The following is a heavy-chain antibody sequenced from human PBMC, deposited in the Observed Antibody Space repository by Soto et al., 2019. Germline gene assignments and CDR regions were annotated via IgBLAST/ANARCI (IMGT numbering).Heavy chain of an antibody. CDR3: GQVGGVVALDGYFEF. CDR2: IRGSGGSA. D-gene: IGHD2-15*01. Sequence: EVQLLESGGGLVQPGGSLRLACVASGFTFSSYDMTWVRQAPAKGLVLVAGIRGSGGSAYYSDSVKGRFPIARDNPKNTLYLQLNSLRAGDTAVQFCGQVGGVVALDGYFEFWGKGSVGIVS. V-gene: IGHV3-23*01. J-gene: IGHJ4*02. CDR1: GFTFSSYD.